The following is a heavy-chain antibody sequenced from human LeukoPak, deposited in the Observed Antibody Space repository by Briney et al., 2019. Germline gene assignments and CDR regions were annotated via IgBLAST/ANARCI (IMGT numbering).Heavy chain of an antibody. D-gene: IGHD6-19*01. V-gene: IGHV4-39*01. CDR1: GGSISSSSYY. J-gene: IGHJ5*02. Sequence: SETLSLTCTVSGGSISSSSYYWGWIRQPPGKGLEWIGSIYYSGSTYYNPSLKSRVTISVDTSKNQFSLKLSSVTAADTAVYYCARLYSSGSRRDFDPWGQGTLVTVSS. CDR2: IYYSGST. CDR3: ARLYSSGSRRDFDP.